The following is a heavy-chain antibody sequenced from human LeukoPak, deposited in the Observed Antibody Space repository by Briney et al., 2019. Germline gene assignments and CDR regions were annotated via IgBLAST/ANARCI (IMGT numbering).Heavy chain of an antibody. CDR1: GYTLSNYW. J-gene: IGHJ4*02. Sequence: GESLKISCEAYGYTLSNYWIGWVRQMPGKGLEWMGIIYPDDPDTKYSPSFQGQVTISADKSISTAYLQWSSLKASDTAMYYCARSRDSSGYYYLIWGQGTLVTVSS. V-gene: IGHV5-51*01. CDR2: IYPDDPDT. CDR3: ARSRDSSGYYYLI. D-gene: IGHD3-22*01.